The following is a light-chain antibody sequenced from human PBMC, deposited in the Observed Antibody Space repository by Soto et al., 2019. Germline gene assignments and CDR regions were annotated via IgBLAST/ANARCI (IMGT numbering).Light chain of an antibody. CDR2: KDS. CDR3: YSAADINAV. J-gene: IGLJ7*01. Sequence: SYELTQPSSVSVSPGQTARITCSGDVLAKKYARWFQQKPGQAPVLVIYKDSERPSGIPERFSGSSSGTTVTLTISGAQVEDEADYYCYSAADINAVFGGGTQLTVL. CDR1: VLAKKY. V-gene: IGLV3-27*01.